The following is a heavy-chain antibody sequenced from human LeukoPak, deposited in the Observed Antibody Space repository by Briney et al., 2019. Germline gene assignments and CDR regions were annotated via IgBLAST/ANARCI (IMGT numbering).Heavy chain of an antibody. CDR2: IIPIFGTA. CDR3: ARERCSSTSCYNWFDP. CDR1: AGTFSSYA. V-gene: IGHV1-69*05. D-gene: IGHD2-2*01. Sequence: SVKVSCKASAGTFSSYAISWVRQAPGQGLEWMGGIIPIFGTANYAQKFQGRVTITTDESTSTAYMELSSLRSEDTAVYYCARERCSSTSCYNWFDPWGQGTLVTVSS. J-gene: IGHJ5*02.